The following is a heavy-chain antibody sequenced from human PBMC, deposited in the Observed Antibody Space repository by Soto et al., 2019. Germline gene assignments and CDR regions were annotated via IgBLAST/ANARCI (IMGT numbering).Heavy chain of an antibody. Sequence: PSETLSLTCTVSGGSISSSSYYWGWIRQPPGKGLEWIGSIYYSGSTYYNPSLKGRLTISIDTSKNQFSLKLNSVTVADTAIYYCVGTGTTDDYWGRGTLVTVSS. CDR2: IYYSGST. D-gene: IGHD1-1*01. CDR3: VGTGTTDDY. V-gene: IGHV4-39*07. J-gene: IGHJ4*02. CDR1: GGSISSSSYY.